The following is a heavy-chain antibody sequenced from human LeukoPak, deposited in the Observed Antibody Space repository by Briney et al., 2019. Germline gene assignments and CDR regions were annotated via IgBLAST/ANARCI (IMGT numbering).Heavy chain of an antibody. D-gene: IGHD3-9*01. CDR3: ARGLTRYYYGMDV. V-gene: IGHV4-38-2*01. CDR2: IYHSGST. CDR1: GYSISSGYY. J-gene: IGHJ6*04. Sequence: SETLSLTCAVSGYSISSGYYWGWIRQPPGKGLEWIGSIYHSGSTYYNPSLKSRITISVDTSKKQFSLQLRSVTLADTAVYYCARGLTRYYYGMDVWGNGTTVTVSS.